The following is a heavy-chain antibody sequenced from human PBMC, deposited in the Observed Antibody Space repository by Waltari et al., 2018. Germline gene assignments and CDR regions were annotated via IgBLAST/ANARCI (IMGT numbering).Heavy chain of an antibody. J-gene: IGHJ6*03. CDR1: GGTFLSYA. CDR3: ARGDSNYSPSYYYMDV. Sequence: QVQLVQSGAEVRKPGSSVKVSCTASGGTFLSYASSWVRTAPVQGLEWMGGIIPMLGTPKYAQKFQGRVTITADESTRTGYLELSSLRSEDTAVYYCARGDSNYSPSYYYMDVWGEGTTITVSS. D-gene: IGHD4-4*01. CDR2: IIPMLGTP. V-gene: IGHV1-69*01.